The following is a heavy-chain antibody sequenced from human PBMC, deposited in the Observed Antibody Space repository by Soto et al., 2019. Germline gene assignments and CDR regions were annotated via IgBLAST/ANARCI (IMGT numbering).Heavy chain of an antibody. CDR1: GFTFSNYA. CDR3: GRCNGDDCHSPFDY. CDR2: ITKNGRNK. D-gene: IGHD2-8*01. V-gene: IGHV3-30*03. Sequence: QVQLVESGGGVVQPGGSLRLSCAASGFTFSNYAMHWVRQAPGKGLEWVADITKNGRNKDYADSVKGRLAISRDNSKNTLELQMNGLGVEDTAMYYCGRCNGDDCHSPFDYWGQGTLVTVSS. J-gene: IGHJ4*02.